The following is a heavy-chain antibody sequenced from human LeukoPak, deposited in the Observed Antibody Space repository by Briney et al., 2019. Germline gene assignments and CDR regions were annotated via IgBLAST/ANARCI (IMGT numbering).Heavy chain of an antibody. D-gene: IGHD3-9*01. Sequence: GGSLRLSSAASRVTPRSNGMRTVPDAPGKRLERGSAISGSGSSTYHADSVKGRFTISRDNYKNTLYLQMNSLRAEDKAVYYCANRDDWDGSDLDCWGQGTLVTVSS. CDR1: RVTPRSNG. J-gene: IGHJ4*02. CDR3: ANRDDWDGSDLDC. CDR2: ISGSGSST. V-gene: IGHV3-23*01.